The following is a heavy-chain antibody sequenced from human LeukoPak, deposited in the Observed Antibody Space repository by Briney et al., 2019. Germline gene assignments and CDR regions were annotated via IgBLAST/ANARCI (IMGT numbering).Heavy chain of an antibody. CDR1: GYTFTAYY. Sequence: GASVKVSCKASGYTFTAYYMHWVRQAPGQGLEWMGWINSNSGGTNYAQKFQGRVTMTRDTSINTAFMELTRLRSDDTAVYYCARAYSGYECDYWGQGTLVTVSS. J-gene: IGHJ4*02. CDR3: ARAYSGYECDY. V-gene: IGHV1-2*02. D-gene: IGHD5-12*01. CDR2: INSNSGGT.